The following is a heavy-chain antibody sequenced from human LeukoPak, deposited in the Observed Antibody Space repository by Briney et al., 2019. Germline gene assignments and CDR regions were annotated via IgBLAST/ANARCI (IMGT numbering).Heavy chain of an antibody. CDR1: GGSISSGGYY. V-gene: IGHV4-30-2*01. Sequence: PSQTLSLTCTVSGGSISSGGYYWSWIRQPPGKGLEWIGEINHSGSTNYNPSLKSRVTISVDTSKNQFSLKLSSVTAADTAVYYCARRGDYVWGSYRYPLDYWGQGTLVTVSS. CDR3: ARRGDYVWGSYRYPLDY. J-gene: IGHJ4*02. D-gene: IGHD3-16*02. CDR2: INHSGST.